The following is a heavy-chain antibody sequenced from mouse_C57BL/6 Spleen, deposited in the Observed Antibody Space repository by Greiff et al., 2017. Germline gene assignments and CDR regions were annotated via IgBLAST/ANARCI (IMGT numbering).Heavy chain of an antibody. CDR2: INPSTGGT. J-gene: IGHJ1*03. D-gene: IGHD1-1*01. Sequence: EVQLVESGPELVKPGASVKISCTASGYSFTGYYMHWVKQSPEQSLEWIGEINPSTGGTTYNQKFKAKATLTVDKSSSTAYMQLKSLTSEDSAVYYCARRNYGLRDFDVWGTGTTVTVSS. CDR1: GYSFTGYY. V-gene: IGHV1-42*01. CDR3: ARRNYGLRDFDV.